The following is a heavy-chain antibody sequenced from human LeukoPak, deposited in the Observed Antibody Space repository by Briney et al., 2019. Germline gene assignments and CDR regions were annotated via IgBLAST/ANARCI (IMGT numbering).Heavy chain of an antibody. Sequence: GGSLRLSCAASGFTFSSYAMHWVRQAPGKGLEWVAVISYDGSNKYYADSVKGRFTISRDNSKNTLYLQMNSLRAEDTAVYYCATHRDYADYPDYWGQGTLVTVSS. J-gene: IGHJ4*02. D-gene: IGHD4-17*01. CDR1: GFTFSSYA. V-gene: IGHV3-30*01. CDR3: ATHRDYADYPDY. CDR2: ISYDGSNK.